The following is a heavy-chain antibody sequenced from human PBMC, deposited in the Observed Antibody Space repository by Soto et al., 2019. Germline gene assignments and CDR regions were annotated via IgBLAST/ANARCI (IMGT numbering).Heavy chain of an antibody. CDR1: GFTFSSYA. CDR3: AKDRERDAWYEDY. D-gene: IGHD6-13*01. J-gene: IGHJ4*02. V-gene: IGHV3-23*02. Sequence: EVQLLESGGGLVQPGGSLRLSCVTSGFTFSSYAMSWVRQAPGKGLEWVSVISGSDGSTYYGDSVKGRFTISRDNSKNPLYLQMNSLRAEDTAVYYCAKDRERDAWYEDYWGQGTLVTVSS. CDR2: ISGSDGST.